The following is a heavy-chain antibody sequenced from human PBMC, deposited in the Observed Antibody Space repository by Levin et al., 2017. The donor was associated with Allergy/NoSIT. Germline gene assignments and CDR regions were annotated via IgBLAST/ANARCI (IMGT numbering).Heavy chain of an antibody. J-gene: IGHJ4*02. CDR3: VKGVDTAFDF. D-gene: IGHD5-18*01. Sequence: GESLKISCAASGFTFSNYAMHWVRQTPGKGLQWMAVISYDRNSKYYAVSVKGRFTISRDNSRNTLYLQMDSLRTEDTAVYYCVKGVDTAFDFWGPGTLVTVAS. V-gene: IGHV3-30*18. CDR1: GFTFSNYA. CDR2: ISYDRNSK.